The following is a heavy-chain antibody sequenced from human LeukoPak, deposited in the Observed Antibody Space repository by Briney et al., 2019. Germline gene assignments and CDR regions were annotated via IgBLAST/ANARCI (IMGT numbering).Heavy chain of an antibody. CDR1: GFSFTSYW. CDR3: ARKSRDYFDY. Sequence: GESLKISCKGSGFSFTSYWIGWVRQMPGKGLEWMGIIYPGDSDTRYRPSFQGQVTISADKYISTAYLQWSSLKASDTAMYYCARKSRDYFDYWGQGTLVTVSS. CDR2: IYPGDSDT. J-gene: IGHJ4*02. V-gene: IGHV5-51*01.